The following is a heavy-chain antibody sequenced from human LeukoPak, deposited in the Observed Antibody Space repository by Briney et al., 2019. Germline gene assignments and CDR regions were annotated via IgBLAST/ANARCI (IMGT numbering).Heavy chain of an antibody. CDR1: GGSFSGYY. D-gene: IGHD3-16*02. Sequence: PSETLSLTCAVYGGSFSGYYWSWLGQPPGKGLEWIGEINHCGITNYNPPLKSRVHISVNTYKNHFSLKLSSVTAADTAVYYCARVGPYYDYVWGSYRYGGEDHHFDYWGQGTLVTVSS. CDR3: ARVGPYYDYVWGSYRYGGEDHHFDY. V-gene: IGHV4-34*01. J-gene: IGHJ4*02. CDR2: INHCGIT.